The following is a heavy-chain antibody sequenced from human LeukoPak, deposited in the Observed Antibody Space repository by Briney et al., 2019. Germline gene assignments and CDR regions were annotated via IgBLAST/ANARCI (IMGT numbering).Heavy chain of an antibody. V-gene: IGHV3-53*01. J-gene: IGHJ4*02. D-gene: IGHD6-19*01. CDR1: GFTVSSNY. Sequence: GGSLRLSCAASGFTVSSNYMSWVRQAPGKGLEWVSVIYGGGSTYYADSVKGRFTISRDTSKNTLYLQMNSLRAEDTAVYYCASWPGGWYGVDSWGQGTLVTVSS. CDR2: IYGGGST. CDR3: ASWPGGWYGVDS.